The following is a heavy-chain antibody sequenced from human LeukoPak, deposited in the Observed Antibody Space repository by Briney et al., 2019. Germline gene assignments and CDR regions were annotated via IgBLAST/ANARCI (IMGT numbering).Heavy chain of an antibody. V-gene: IGHV1-18*01. CDR1: GFTFRDYA. D-gene: IGHD6-25*01. Sequence: ASVRVSCKTSGFTFRDYAIGSVRHVPGQGLEWMGWISGYNDNTNFAQRLQDRISMATDTSTDTAYMTLRSLRSDDTAVYFCARVHRPYNIGLMDYWGQGTQITVSS. CDR2: ISGYNDNT. CDR3: ARVHRPYNIGLMDY. J-gene: IGHJ4*02.